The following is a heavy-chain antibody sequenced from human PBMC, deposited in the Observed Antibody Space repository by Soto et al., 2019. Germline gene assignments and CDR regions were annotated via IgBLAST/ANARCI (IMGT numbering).Heavy chain of an antibody. Sequence: PGGSLRLSCAASGFTVSSNYMSWVRQAPGKGLEWVSVIYSGGSTYYADSVKGRFTISRHNSKNTLYLQMNSLRAEDTAVYYCARIFPHYYDSSGYFRDYWGQGTLVTVSS. CDR3: ARIFPHYYDSSGYFRDY. CDR2: IYSGGST. CDR1: GFTVSSNY. D-gene: IGHD3-22*01. J-gene: IGHJ4*02. V-gene: IGHV3-53*04.